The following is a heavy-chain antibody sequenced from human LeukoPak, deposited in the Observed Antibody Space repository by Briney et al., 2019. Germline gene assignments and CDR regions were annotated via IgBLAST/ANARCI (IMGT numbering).Heavy chain of an antibody. Sequence: ASVKVSCKASGYTFTSYYMHWVRQAPGQGLEWMGIINPSGGSTSYAQKFQGRVTMTSDTSTSTVYMELSSLRSEDTAVYYCARSGAYYYDSSGYFLAYWGQGTLVTVSS. V-gene: IGHV1-46*01. J-gene: IGHJ4*02. CDR3: ARSGAYYYDSSGYFLAY. CDR2: INPSGGST. CDR1: GYTFTSYY. D-gene: IGHD3-22*01.